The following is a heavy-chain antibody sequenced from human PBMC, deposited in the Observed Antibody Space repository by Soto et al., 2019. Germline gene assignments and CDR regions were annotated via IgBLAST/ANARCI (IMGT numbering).Heavy chain of an antibody. J-gene: IGHJ4*02. CDR2: IYYDGTT. CDR1: GASISRYY. V-gene: IGHV4-59*01. CDR3: ATGGTQAADY. Sequence: SLTFAVSGASISRYYWSWIRQPPGKRLEWIAYIYYDGTTNYNPSLKSRVTISVDTSKKEVALKLRSVTAADTAMYYCATGGTQAADYWGQGTLVTVSS. D-gene: IGHD6-25*01.